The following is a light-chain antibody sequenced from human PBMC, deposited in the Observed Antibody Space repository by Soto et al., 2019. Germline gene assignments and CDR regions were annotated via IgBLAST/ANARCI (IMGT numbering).Light chain of an antibody. CDR1: SSNIGAGYD. V-gene: IGLV1-40*01. Sequence: QSVLTQPPSVSGAPGQRVTISCTGSSSNIGAGYDVHWYQQLPGTAPKLLIYGNSNRPSGVPDRFSGSKSGTSASLAITGRQAEDEAEYYCRSYDSSLSGWVFGGGTKLTVL. CDR2: GNS. CDR3: RSYDSSLSGWV. J-gene: IGLJ3*02.